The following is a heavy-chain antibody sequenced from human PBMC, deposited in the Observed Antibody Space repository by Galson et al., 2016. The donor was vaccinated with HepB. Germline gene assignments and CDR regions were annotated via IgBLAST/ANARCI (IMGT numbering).Heavy chain of an antibody. J-gene: IGHJ3*02. CDR1: GFTFSSYS. D-gene: IGHD3-16*02. Sequence: SLRLSCAASGFTFSSYSMNWVRQAPGKGLEWVSGISSSSDNKVYAESVKGRFTISRDNSKNTLYLQMNSLRAEDTAVYYCARGFRLGDLSSPRERDAFDMWGQGTMVTVSS. V-gene: IGHV3-21*04. CDR2: ISSSSDNK. CDR3: ARGFRLGDLSSPRERDAFDM.